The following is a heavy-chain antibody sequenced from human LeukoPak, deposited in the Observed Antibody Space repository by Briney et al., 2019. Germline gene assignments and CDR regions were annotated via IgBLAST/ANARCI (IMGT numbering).Heavy chain of an antibody. D-gene: IGHD3/OR15-3a*01. J-gene: IGHJ4*02. CDR3: ARQTGSGLFILP. CDR2: IYYSGNT. V-gene: IGHV4-39*01. Sequence: SETLFLTCTVSGVSISSSNSYWGWIRQPPGKGLERIGSIYYSGNTYYNASLKSQVSISIDTSKNQFSLRLTSVTAADTAVYYCARQTGSGLFILPGGQGTLVTISS. CDR1: GVSISSSNSY.